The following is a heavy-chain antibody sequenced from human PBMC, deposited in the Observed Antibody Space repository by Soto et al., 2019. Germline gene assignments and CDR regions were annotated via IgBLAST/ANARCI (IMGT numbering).Heavy chain of an antibody. J-gene: IGHJ4*02. V-gene: IGHV4-31*03. Sequence: SETLSLTCTVSGGSISSGGYYLSWIRQHPGKGLEWIGYIYYSGNTYYNPSLKSRVTISVDTSKNQFSLKLSSVTAADTAVYYCARGPGSGWYDYWGQGTLVTVSS. D-gene: IGHD6-19*01. CDR2: IYYSGNT. CDR1: GGSISSGGYY. CDR3: ARGPGSGWYDY.